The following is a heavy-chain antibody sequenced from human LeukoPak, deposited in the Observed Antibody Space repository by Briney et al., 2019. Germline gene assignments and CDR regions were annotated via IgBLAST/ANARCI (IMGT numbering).Heavy chain of an antibody. D-gene: IGHD1-26*01. V-gene: IGHV3-23*01. CDR3: AREQGSYWGLASGGFDY. CDR1: GFTFSSSA. J-gene: IGHJ4*02. Sequence: QPGRSLRLSCAASGFTFSSSAMNWVRQAPGKGLEWVSAISGSGASTYYADSVKGRFTISRDNSRNTLYLQMKSLRAEDTAVYYCAREQGSYWGLASGGFDYWGQGTLVTVSS. CDR2: ISGSGAST.